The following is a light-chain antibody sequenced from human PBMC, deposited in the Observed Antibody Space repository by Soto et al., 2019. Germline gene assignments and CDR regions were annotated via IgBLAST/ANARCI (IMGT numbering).Light chain of an antibody. V-gene: IGLV2-8*01. CDR2: ELT. CDR3: SSYAGSNNFV. CDR1: SSDVGAYNY. Sequence: QSALTQPPSVSGSPGQSVTTSCTGTSSDVGAYNYVSWYQQHPGKAPKLVIYELTKRPSGVPDRFSGSKSGDTASLTVSGLQAEDEADYYCSSYAGSNNFVFGTGTKVTVL. J-gene: IGLJ1*01.